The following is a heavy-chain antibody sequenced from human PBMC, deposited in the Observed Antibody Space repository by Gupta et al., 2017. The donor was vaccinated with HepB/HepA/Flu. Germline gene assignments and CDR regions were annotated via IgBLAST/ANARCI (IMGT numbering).Heavy chain of an antibody. CDR2: ISHSGST. CDR3: ARGYYFDD. CDR1: GGSFSGYY. Sequence: QVQLQQWGAGLLRPSETLSLTCAVSGGSFSGYYWSWIRQPPGKGLEWIGEISHSGSTNYNPSLKSRVTLSVDKSKKQFSLNLTSVTAADTAVYFWARGYYFDDGGQGALVSVXS. V-gene: IGHV4-34*01. J-gene: IGHJ4*02.